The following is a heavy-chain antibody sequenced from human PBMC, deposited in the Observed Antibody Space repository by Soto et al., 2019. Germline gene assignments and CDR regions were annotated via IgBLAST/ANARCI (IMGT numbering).Heavy chain of an antibody. V-gene: IGHV5-51*01. Sequence: PGESLKISCKGSGYNFAGYWIAWVRQMPGKGLELMGIIYPSDSDTRYRPSFQGQVTISADKSISSAYLQWSSLRASDTAMYYCARGGVSTRTFDYSGQGHPVTVS. CDR2: IYPSDSDT. D-gene: IGHD3-3*01. CDR1: GYNFAGYW. CDR3: ARGGVSTRTFDY. J-gene: IGHJ4*02.